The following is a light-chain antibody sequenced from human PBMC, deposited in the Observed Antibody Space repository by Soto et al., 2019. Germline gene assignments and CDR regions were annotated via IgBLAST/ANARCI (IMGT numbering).Light chain of an antibody. V-gene: IGLV2-14*01. CDR2: DVN. CDR1: SSDVGTYDY. J-gene: IGLJ1*01. Sequence: HSALTQPASVSGSPGQSITISCTGTSSDVGTYDYVSWHQQHPGKAPKLIIYDVNNRPSGVSSRFSGSKSGNTASLTISGLQAEDEADYYCCSFSTSGTHVFGTGTKLTVL. CDR3: CSFSTSGTHV.